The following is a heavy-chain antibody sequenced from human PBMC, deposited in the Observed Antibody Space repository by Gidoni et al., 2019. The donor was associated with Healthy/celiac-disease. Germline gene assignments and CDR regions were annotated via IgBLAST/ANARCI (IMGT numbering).Heavy chain of an antibody. J-gene: IGHJ6*02. CDR2: IIPIFGTA. V-gene: IGHV1-69*06. CDR3: AREVFYGGNSGGDYYGMDV. Sequence: QVQLVQSGAEVKKPGSSVKVPCKASGGTFSSYAISWVRQAPGQGLEWMGGIIPIFGTANYAQKFQGRVTITADKSTSTAYMELSSLRSEDTAVYYCAREVFYGGNSGGDYYGMDVWGQGTTVTVSS. D-gene: IGHD4-17*01. CDR1: GGTFSSYA.